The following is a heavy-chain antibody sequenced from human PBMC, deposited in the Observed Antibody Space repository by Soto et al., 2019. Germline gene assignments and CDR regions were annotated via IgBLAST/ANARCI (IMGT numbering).Heavy chain of an antibody. CDR3: ASVPMDYYDSSGYLDY. Sequence: GSLRLSCAASGFTFSSDSVIWVRQAPGKGLEWVSTISSGSSYIYYADSVKGRFTISRDNAKSSLFLQMNSLRADDTAVYDCASVPMDYYDSSGYLDYWYQGTLVTVSS. V-gene: IGHV3-21*01. CDR2: ISSGSSYI. D-gene: IGHD3-22*01. CDR1: GFTFSSDS. J-gene: IGHJ4*02.